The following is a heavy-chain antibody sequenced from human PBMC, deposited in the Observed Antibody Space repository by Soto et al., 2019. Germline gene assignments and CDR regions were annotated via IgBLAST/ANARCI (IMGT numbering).Heavy chain of an antibody. CDR2: NDWGDNK. Sequence: SGPTLVNPTQTLTLTCSFYGFSLSTSGVGVGWIRQPPGKALEWLALNDWGDNKWYSPSLKSRLTITKDTSKNQVVLTMTNMDPVDTAVYYCARDKITRLFDYWGQGTLVTVSS. V-gene: IGHV2-5*02. CDR1: GFSLSTSGVG. J-gene: IGHJ4*02. D-gene: IGHD3-10*01. CDR3: ARDKITRLFDY.